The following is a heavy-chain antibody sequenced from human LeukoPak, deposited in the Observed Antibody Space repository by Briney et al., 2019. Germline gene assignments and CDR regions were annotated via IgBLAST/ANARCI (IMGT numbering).Heavy chain of an antibody. V-gene: IGHV1-69*13. D-gene: IGHD2-2*01. CDR1: GGTFSSYA. Sequence: GASVKVSCKASGGTFSSYAISWVRQAPGQGLEWMGGIIPIFGTASYAQKFQGRVTITADESTSTAYMELSSLRSEDTAVYYCARDEGYCSSTSCGWFDPWGQGTLVTVSS. CDR2: IIPIFGTA. J-gene: IGHJ5*02. CDR3: ARDEGYCSSTSCGWFDP.